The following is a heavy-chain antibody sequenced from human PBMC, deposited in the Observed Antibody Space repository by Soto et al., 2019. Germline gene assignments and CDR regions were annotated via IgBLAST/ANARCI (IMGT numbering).Heavy chain of an antibody. CDR1: GFTFSNNG. J-gene: IGHJ4*02. D-gene: IGHD1-26*01. CDR2: ISYDGSND. V-gene: IGHV3-30*18. CDR3: VKKGVWSGSYLGGYFDH. Sequence: PGGSLRLSCAASGFTFSNNGMHWVRQAPGKGLEWVAVISYDGSNDYYADSVQGRFTISRDNSKDTLYLQMNSLRAEDTAVYYCVKKGVWSGSYLGGYFDHWGQGTLVTVSS.